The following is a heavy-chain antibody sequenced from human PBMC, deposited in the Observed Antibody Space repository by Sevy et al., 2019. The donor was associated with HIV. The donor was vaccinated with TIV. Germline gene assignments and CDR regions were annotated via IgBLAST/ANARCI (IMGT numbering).Heavy chain of an antibody. V-gene: IGHV4-59*01. CDR3: ARDLYYYDSSGYPYYYYYYGMDV. CDR2: IYYSGST. CDR1: GGSISSYY. D-gene: IGHD3-22*01. J-gene: IGHJ6*02. Sequence: SETLSLTCTVSGGSISSYYWSWIRQPPGKGLEWIGYIYYSGSTNYNPSLKSRVTISVDTSKNQFSLKLSSLTAADTAVYYCARDLYYYDSSGYPYYYYYYGMDVWGQGTTVTVSS.